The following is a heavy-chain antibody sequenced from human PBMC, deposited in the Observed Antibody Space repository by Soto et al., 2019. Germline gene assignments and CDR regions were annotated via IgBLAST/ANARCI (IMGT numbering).Heavy chain of an antibody. CDR1: GGSISSSNW. CDR3: ARDSVGYSYGSNYWYFDL. J-gene: IGHJ2*01. CDR2: IYHSGST. V-gene: IGHV4-4*02. D-gene: IGHD5-18*01. Sequence: QVQLQESGPGLVKPSGTLSLTCAVSGGSISSSNWWSWVRQPPGKGLEWIGEIYHSGSTNYNPSLMSRVTISVDKPKIQFSLKLRSVTAADTAVYYCARDSVGYSYGSNYWYFDLWGRGTLVTVSS.